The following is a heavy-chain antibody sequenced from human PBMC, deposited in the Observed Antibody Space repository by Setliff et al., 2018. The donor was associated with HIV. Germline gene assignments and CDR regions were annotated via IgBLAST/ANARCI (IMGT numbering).Heavy chain of an antibody. CDR1: GFTFSKYA. D-gene: IGHD2-15*01. CDR2: ISIDGGTA. CDR3: VKDCNPGTCYFEYFEH. Sequence: PGGSLRLSCSASGFTFSKYAMHWVRQAPGKGLEYVSGISIDGGTAYYAGSVKGRFTTSRDNSKNTLYLQMSSLRVEDTAVYYCVKDCNPGTCYFEYFEHWGQGTLVTVSS. V-gene: IGHV3-64D*09. J-gene: IGHJ1*01.